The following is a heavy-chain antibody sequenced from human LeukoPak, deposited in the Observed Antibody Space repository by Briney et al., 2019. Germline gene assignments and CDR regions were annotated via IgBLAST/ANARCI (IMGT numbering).Heavy chain of an antibody. CDR3: AKDSAEQQLVRDFDY. Sequence: GGSLRLSCAASGFTFSGYAMSWVRQAPGTGLEWVSSMSASGGSTYYADSVKGRFTVSRDNSKNTLYLQMNSLRAEDTAVYYCAKDSAEQQLVRDFDYWGQGTLVTVSS. CDR2: MSASGGST. CDR1: GFTFSGYA. J-gene: IGHJ4*02. V-gene: IGHV3-23*01. D-gene: IGHD6-13*01.